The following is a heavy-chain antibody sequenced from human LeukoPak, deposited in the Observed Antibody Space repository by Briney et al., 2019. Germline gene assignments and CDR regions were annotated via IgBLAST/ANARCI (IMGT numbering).Heavy chain of an antibody. CDR2: IYGGGST. CDR1: GFAVSSDY. V-gene: IGHV3-53*01. Sequence: PGGSLRLSCAASGFAVSSDYMSWVRQAPGKGLEWVSVIYGGGSTYYADSVKGRFTISRDKSKNTLYLQMNSLRVEDTAVYYCARAPYYYDASSDYAWGQGTLVTVSS. J-gene: IGHJ5*02. CDR3: ARAPYYYDASSDYA. D-gene: IGHD3-22*01.